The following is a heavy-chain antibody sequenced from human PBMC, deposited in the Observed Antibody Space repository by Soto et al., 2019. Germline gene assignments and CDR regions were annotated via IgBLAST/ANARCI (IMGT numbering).Heavy chain of an antibody. CDR2: IIPIFGTT. J-gene: IGHJ5*02. CDR3: VRADRKRLLFDL. D-gene: IGHD1-26*01. V-gene: IGHV1-69*13. CDR1: GGTFSSVG. Sequence: SVKVSCKASGGTFSSVGISWVRQAPGQGLEWVGGIIPIFGTTHYAQKFQGRLTITADGSTGSAYMELSGLRSEDTAVYYCVRADRKRLLFDLWGQGTPVTVSS.